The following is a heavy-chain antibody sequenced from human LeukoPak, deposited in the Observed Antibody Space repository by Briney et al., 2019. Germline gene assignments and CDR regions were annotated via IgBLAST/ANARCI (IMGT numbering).Heavy chain of an antibody. J-gene: IGHJ3*02. CDR2: IYYNGST. V-gene: IGHV4-59*01. CDR3: GGITGTARGFDI. CDR1: GGSISSYY. Sequence: AETLSLTCTVSGGSISSYYWNWIRQPPGKGLDWIGYIYYNGSTNYNPALKSRVTISLDTSKYQFSLRLSSVTAADTAVYYCGGITGTARGFDIWGQGTMVTVSS. D-gene: IGHD1-20*01.